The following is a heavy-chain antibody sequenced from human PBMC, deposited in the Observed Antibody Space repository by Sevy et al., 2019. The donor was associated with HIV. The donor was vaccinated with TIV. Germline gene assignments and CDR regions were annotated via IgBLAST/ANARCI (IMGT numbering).Heavy chain of an antibody. Sequence: GGSLRLSCAASGLTFSNDNMNWVRQAPGKGLEWVSFISSESGYIYYADSVKGRFSISRDNAKNSLYLQMNSLRAEDTAVYYCARDRVRGFRGYYYGMDVWGQGTTVTVSS. V-gene: IGHV3-21*01. CDR1: GLTFSNDN. CDR2: ISSESGYI. D-gene: IGHD3-10*01. CDR3: ARDRVRGFRGYYYGMDV. J-gene: IGHJ6*02.